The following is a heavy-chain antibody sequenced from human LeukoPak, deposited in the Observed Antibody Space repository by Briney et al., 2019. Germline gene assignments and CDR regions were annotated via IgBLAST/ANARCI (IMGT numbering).Heavy chain of an antibody. Sequence: GGSLRLSCAASGFTFSSYSMNWVRQAPGKGLEWVSSISSSSSYIYYADSVKGRFTISRDNAKNPLYLQMNSLRAEDTAVYYCARLEVPAAIDYWGQGTLVTVSS. CDR1: GFTFSSYS. CDR2: ISSSSSYI. V-gene: IGHV3-21*01. J-gene: IGHJ4*02. CDR3: ARLEVPAAIDY. D-gene: IGHD2-2*01.